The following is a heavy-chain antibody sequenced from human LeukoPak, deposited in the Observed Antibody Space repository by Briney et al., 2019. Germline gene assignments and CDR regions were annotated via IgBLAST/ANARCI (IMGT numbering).Heavy chain of an antibody. D-gene: IGHD6-19*01. CDR1: GFTFSSYG. J-gene: IGHJ5*02. V-gene: IGHV3-30*18. CDR2: ISYDGSNK. Sequence: GGSLRLSCAASGFTFSSYGMPWVRQAPGKGLEWVAVISYDGSNKYYADSVKGRFTISRDNSKDTLYLQMNSLRAEDTAVYYCAKSCEQWPSGANWFDPWGQGTLVTVSS. CDR3: AKSCEQWPSGANWFDP.